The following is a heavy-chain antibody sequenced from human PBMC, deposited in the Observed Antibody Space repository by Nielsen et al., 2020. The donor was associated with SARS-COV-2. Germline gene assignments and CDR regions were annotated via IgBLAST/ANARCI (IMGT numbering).Heavy chain of an antibody. J-gene: IGHJ4*02. CDR1: GGSFSGYY. V-gene: IGHV4-34*01. D-gene: IGHD7-27*01. CDR3: ARGRTSWGSGGNYFDY. Sequence: SETLSLTCAVYGGSFSGYYWSWIRQPPGKGLEWIGEINHSGSTNYNPSLKSRVTISVDTSKNQFSLKLSSVTAADTAVYYCARGRTSWGSGGNYFDYWGQGTLVTVSS. CDR2: INHSGST.